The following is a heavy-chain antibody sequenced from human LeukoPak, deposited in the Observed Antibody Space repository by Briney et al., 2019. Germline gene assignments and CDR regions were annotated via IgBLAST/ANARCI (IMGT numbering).Heavy chain of an antibody. CDR3: ARVLGTRLTNYYYYGMDV. Sequence: GASVNVSCKASGYTFTVYYMHWVRQAPGQGLEWMGRINPNSGGTNYAQKFQGRVAMTRDTSISTAYMELSRLRSDDTAVYYCARVLGTRLTNYYYYGMDVWGQGTTVTVSS. V-gene: IGHV1-2*06. D-gene: IGHD1-14*01. J-gene: IGHJ6*02. CDR1: GYTFTVYY. CDR2: INPNSGGT.